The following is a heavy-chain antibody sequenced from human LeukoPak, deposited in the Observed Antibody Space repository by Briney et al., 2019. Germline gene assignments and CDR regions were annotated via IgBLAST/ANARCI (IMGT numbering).Heavy chain of an antibody. J-gene: IGHJ4*02. CDR2: INWNGGST. CDR3: ARYIAVAGAKVFDY. D-gene: IGHD6-19*01. V-gene: IGHV3-20*04. CDR1: GFTFDDYG. Sequence: GRSLRLSCAASGFTFDDYGMSWVRQAPGKGLEWVSGINWNGGSTGYADSVKGRFTISRDNAKNSLYLQMNSLRAEDTALYYCARYIAVAGAKVFDYWGQGTLVTVSS.